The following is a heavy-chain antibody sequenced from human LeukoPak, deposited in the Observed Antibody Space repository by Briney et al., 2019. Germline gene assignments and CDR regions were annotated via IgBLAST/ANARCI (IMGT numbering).Heavy chain of an antibody. J-gene: IGHJ6*03. Sequence: ASVKVSCKASGYTFTSYGISWVRQAPGQGLEWMGWMNPNSGGTDYAQKFQGRVTMTRDTSVSTAYMELRRLSSDDAAVYYWARGVTGIYYYNSMDTWGKGTTVTVSS. CDR2: MNPNSGGT. V-gene: IGHV1-2*02. CDR1: GYTFTSYG. CDR3: ARGVTGIYYYNSMDT. D-gene: IGHD3-10*01.